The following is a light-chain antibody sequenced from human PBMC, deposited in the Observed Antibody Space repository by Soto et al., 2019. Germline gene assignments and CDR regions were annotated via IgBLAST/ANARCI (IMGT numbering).Light chain of an antibody. CDR3: QQYGSSPIT. J-gene: IGKJ5*01. Sequence: EIVLTQSPGTLSLSPGERATLSCRASQSVTSSYLAWYQQKPGQAPRLLIYGAYSRATGIPDRFSGSGSGKDFTLTISRLEPADLAVYYCQQYGSSPITFGQGTRLEIK. V-gene: IGKV3-20*01. CDR2: GAY. CDR1: QSVTSSY.